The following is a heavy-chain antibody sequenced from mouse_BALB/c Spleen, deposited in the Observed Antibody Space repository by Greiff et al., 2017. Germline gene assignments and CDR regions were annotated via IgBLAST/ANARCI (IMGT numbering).Heavy chain of an antibody. V-gene: IGHV3-2*02. CDR3: ARWEVSDYYGSRGYFDV. CDR2: ISYSGST. Sequence: EVQLQESGPGLVKPSQSLSLTCTVTGYSITSDYAWNWIRQFPGNKLEWMGYISYSGSTSYNPSLKSRISITRDTSKNQFFLQLNSVTTEDTATYYCARWEVSDYYGSRGYFDVWGAGTTVTVSS. D-gene: IGHD1-1*01. CDR1: GYSITSDYA. J-gene: IGHJ1*01.